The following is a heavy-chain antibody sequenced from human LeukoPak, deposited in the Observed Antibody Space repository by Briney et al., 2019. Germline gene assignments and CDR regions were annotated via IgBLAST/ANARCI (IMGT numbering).Heavy chain of an antibody. CDR1: GFTFSSYS. J-gene: IGHJ4*02. D-gene: IGHD6-19*01. V-gene: IGHV3-21*01. Sequence: GGSLRLSCAASGFTFSSYSMSWVRQAPGKGLEWVSSISSSSSYIYYADSVKGRFTISRDNAKNSLYLQMNSLRAEDTAVYYCARVKDSSGWYTLPSFDYWGQGTLVTVSS. CDR3: ARVKDSSGWYTLPSFDY. CDR2: ISSSSSYI.